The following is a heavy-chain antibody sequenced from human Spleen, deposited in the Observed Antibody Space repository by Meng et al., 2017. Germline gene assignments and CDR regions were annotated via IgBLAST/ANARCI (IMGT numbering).Heavy chain of an antibody. V-gene: IGHV3-53*01. CDR2: IYSGGST. D-gene: IGHD3-9*01. CDR1: GFTVSSNY. CDR3: ARDPDILTGYYFG. J-gene: IGHJ4*02. Sequence: GESLKISCAASGFTVSSNYMSWVRQAPGKGLEWVSVIYSGGSTYYADSVKGRFTISRDNSKNTLYLQMNSLRAEDTAVYYCARDPDILTGYYFGWVQGTLVTSPQ.